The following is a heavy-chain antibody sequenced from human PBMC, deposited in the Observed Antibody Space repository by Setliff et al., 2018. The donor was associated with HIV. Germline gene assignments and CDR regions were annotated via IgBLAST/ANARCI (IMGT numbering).Heavy chain of an antibody. D-gene: IGHD4-17*01. CDR3: AAKKSGDYPFN. Sequence: SETLSLTCAVSGGSISSSNYYWVWIRQPPGKELEWIGSFYYSGSTYYNPSLKSRVTISLDTSKNQFSLKVGSVTAADTAVYYCAAKKSGDYPFNWGQGTLVTAPQ. V-gene: IGHV4-39*07. CDR1: GGSISSSNYY. J-gene: IGHJ4*02. CDR2: FYYSGST.